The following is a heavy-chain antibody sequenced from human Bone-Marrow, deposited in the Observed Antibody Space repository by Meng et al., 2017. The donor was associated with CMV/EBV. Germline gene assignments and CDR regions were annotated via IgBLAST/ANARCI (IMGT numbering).Heavy chain of an antibody. Sequence: GGSLRLSCAASGFTFSGYWMSWVRQPPGKGVDSVANIKYDGSEIDYVDSVEGGFTTSRDNAKNSLSLQMNSLRVEDTAVYYGVRGTLRRSDYWGQGTLVTVSS. J-gene: IGHJ4*02. CDR3: VRGTLRRSDY. V-gene: IGHV3-7*01. CDR1: GFTFSGYW. D-gene: IGHD3-3*01. CDR2: IKYDGSEI.